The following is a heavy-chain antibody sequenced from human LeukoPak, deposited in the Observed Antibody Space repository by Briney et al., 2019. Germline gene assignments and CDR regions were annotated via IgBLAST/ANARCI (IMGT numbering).Heavy chain of an antibody. V-gene: IGHV3-74*01. Sequence: GGSLRLSCAASGFTFSSYWMHWVRQAPGKGLVRVSRINSDGSSTSYADSVKGRFTISRDNAKNTLYLQMNSLRAEDTAVYYCARQGMYYYGSGTDPWGQGTLVTVSS. CDR3: ARQGMYYYGSGTDP. CDR2: INSDGSST. CDR1: GFTFSSYW. D-gene: IGHD3-10*01. J-gene: IGHJ5*02.